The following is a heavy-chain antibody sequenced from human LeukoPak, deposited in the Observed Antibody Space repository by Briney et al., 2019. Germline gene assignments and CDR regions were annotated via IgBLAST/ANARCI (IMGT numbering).Heavy chain of an antibody. CDR1: GYTFTGYY. CDR2: INPNSGGT. CDR3: ARPHSSSWYYFDY. Sequence: GASVKVSCKASGYTFTGYYMHWVRQAPGQGLEWMGWINPNSGGTNYAQKFQGRVTMTRDTSASTAYMELSSLRSEDTAVYYCARPHSSSWYYFDYWGQGTLVTVSS. V-gene: IGHV1-2*02. J-gene: IGHJ4*02. D-gene: IGHD6-13*01.